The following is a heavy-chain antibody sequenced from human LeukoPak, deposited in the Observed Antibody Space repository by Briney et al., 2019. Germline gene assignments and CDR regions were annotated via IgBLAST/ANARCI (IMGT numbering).Heavy chain of an antibody. CDR3: AKERAAAVEGYFDY. CDR1: GFTFSDYY. J-gene: IGHJ4*02. Sequence: GGSLRLSCAASGFTFSDYYMSWIRQAPGKGLEWVSYISSSGSTIYYADSVKGRLTISRDNDKKSLYLQMNSLRAEDTAVYYCAKERAAAVEGYFDYWGQGTLVTVSS. D-gene: IGHD6-13*01. CDR2: ISSSGSTI. V-gene: IGHV3-11*04.